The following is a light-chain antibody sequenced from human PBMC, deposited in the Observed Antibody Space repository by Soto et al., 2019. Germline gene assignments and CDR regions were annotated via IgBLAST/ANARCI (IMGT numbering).Light chain of an antibody. V-gene: IGKV3-20*01. CDR3: QQYGNSPRFT. Sequence: EIVLTQSPGTLSLSPGERATLSCRASQSVSSSYLAWYQQKPGQAPRLLIYGASSRATGIPDRFSGSGSGTAFTLTISRLEPEDFAVYYCQQYGNSPRFTFGPGTKVDIK. CDR1: QSVSSSY. J-gene: IGKJ3*01. CDR2: GAS.